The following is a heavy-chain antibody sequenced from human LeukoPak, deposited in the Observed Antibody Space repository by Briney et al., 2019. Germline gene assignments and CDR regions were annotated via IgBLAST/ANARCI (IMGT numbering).Heavy chain of an antibody. CDR2: IYYSGST. V-gene: IGHV4-39*01. J-gene: IGHJ4*02. CDR3: ARHADPYSSGWYGEY. Sequence: SETLSLTCTVSGGSISSSSYYWGWIRQPPGKGLEWIGSIYYSGSTYYNPSLKSRVTISVDTPKNQFSLKLNSVTAAAPAVYCCARHADPYSSGWYGEYWGQGTLVTVSS. CDR1: GGSISSSSYY. D-gene: IGHD6-19*01.